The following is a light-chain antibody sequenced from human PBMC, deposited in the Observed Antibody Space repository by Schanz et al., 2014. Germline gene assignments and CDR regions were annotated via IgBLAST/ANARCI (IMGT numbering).Light chain of an antibody. Sequence: QSVLTQPASVSGSPGQSVTISCTGISSDVGSYKLVSWYQQHPGKAPKLMIYEATKRPSGVSDRFSGSKSGKTASLTISGLQTEDEADYYCCSYGGSNFVVFGGGTKLTVL. CDR2: EAT. V-gene: IGLV2-23*01. CDR1: SSDVGSYKL. J-gene: IGLJ2*01. CDR3: CSYGGSNFVV.